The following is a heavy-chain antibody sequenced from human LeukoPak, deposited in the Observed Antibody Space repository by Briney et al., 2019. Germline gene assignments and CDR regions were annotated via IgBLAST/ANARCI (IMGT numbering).Heavy chain of an antibody. Sequence: TGGSLRLSCEASGFTFSSHTMNWVRQAPGKGLQWVSSISGGGGPYYADSVKGRFTISRDNFKNTVFLQMNSLRAEDTAVYYCVRCTIGDGNGWCTWFDPWGQGTLVTVSS. CDR1: GFTFSSHT. CDR2: ISGGGGP. V-gene: IGHV3-23*01. J-gene: IGHJ5*02. CDR3: VRCTIGDGNGWCTWFDP. D-gene: IGHD6-19*01.